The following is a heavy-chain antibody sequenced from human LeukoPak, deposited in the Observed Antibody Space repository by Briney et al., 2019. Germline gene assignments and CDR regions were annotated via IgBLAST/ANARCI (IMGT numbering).Heavy chain of an antibody. J-gene: IGHJ3*02. CDR2: ISPGGGTT. CDR3: ARAGVDPHDAFDI. D-gene: IGHD5-12*01. Sequence: GGSLRLSCAVSGFAFGSEAMSWVRQSPARGLEWVASISPGGGTTYYADYVKGRFTISRDNSTNTLYLQMNSLRAEDTAVYYCARAGVDPHDAFDIWAQGTMVTVSS. V-gene: IGHV3-23*01. CDR1: GFAFGSEA.